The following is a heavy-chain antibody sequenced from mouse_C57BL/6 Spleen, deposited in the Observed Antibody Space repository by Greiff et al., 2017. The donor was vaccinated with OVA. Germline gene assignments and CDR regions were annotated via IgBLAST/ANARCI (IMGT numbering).Heavy chain of an antibody. CDR3: ARHPDYSNGHMDY. J-gene: IGHJ4*01. D-gene: IGHD2-5*01. CDR2: ISSGGSYT. Sequence: EVMLVESGGDLVKPGGSLKLSCAASGFTFSSYGMSWVRQTPDKRLEWVATISSGGSYTYYPDSVKGRFTISRDNAKNTLYLQMSSLKSEDTAMYYCARHPDYSNGHMDYWGQGTSVTVSS. V-gene: IGHV5-6*01. CDR1: GFTFSSYG.